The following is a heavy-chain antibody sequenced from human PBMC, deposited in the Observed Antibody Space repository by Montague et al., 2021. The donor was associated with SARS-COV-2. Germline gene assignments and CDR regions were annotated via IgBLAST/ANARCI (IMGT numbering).Heavy chain of an antibody. V-gene: IGHV4-4*02. CDR3: ARGGLGNRGFDY. CDR1: DVSLSSSTW. CDR2: TYLSGFT. D-gene: IGHD3/OR15-3a*01. J-gene: IGHJ4*02. Sequence: SETLSLTCVVSDVSLSSSTWWSWVRQSPGKGLEWVGETYLSGFTQYNPSVKSRVTIPLDDSRSQFSLRLTSVTAADTAVYFCARGGLGNRGFDYWGQGALVTVSS.